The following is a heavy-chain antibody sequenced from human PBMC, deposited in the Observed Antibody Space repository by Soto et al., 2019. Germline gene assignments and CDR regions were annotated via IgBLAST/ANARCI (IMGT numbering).Heavy chain of an antibody. CDR3: VRSMTTLTIDWLDP. D-gene: IGHD4-17*01. V-gene: IGHV3-74*01. CDR1: GFTFSVYW. CDR2: INGDGSNA. Sequence: EVQLVESGGGLVQPGGSLRLSCAASGFTFSVYWMHWVRQVPGKGLVWLSRINGDGSNANYADYVRGRFTISRDNDNNTLNLQMNSLRAEDTAVYYCVRSMTTLTIDWLDPWGQGTQVTVFS. J-gene: IGHJ5*02.